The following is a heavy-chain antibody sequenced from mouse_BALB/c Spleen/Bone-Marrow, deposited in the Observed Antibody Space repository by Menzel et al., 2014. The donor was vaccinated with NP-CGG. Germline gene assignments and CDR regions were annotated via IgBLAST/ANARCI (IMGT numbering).Heavy chain of an antibody. V-gene: IGHV3-6*02. CDR1: GFSTTSDYY. Sequence: ESGPGLVKPSQSLSLTCSVTGFSTTSDYYWNWIRQFPGNKLEWMGYISYDGSNHDNPSLKNRISITRDTSKNQFFLKLNSVSTEDTVSYYCTKGGYGGCYDAMDYWGQGTSVTVSS. CDR3: TKGGYGGCYDAMDY. D-gene: IGHD1-1*02. J-gene: IGHJ4*01. CDR2: ISYDGSN.